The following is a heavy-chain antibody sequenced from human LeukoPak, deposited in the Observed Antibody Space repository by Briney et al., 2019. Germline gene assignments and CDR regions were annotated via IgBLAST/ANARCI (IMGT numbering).Heavy chain of an antibody. Sequence: PSETLSLTCTVSGGSISSYYWSWIRQPPGKGLEWIGYIYYSGSTKYNPSLKSRVTISVDTSKNQFCLKLSSVTAADTAVYYCARTVAAGYHYYGMDVWGQGTTVTVSS. CDR3: ARTVAAGYHYYGMDV. CDR2: IYYSGST. CDR1: GGSISSYY. J-gene: IGHJ6*02. D-gene: IGHD3-9*01. V-gene: IGHV4-59*08.